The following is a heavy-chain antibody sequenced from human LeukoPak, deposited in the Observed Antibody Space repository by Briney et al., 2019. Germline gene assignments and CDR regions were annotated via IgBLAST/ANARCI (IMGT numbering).Heavy chain of an antibody. V-gene: IGHV4-39*07. Sequence: SETLSLTCIVSGISISSSSYYWGWIRQPPGKGLEWIGSIDYSGSTYYNPSLKSRVTISLDTSRNQFSLKLTSVTAADTAVYYCARGFRGDNFDYWGQGTLVTVSS. D-gene: IGHD7-27*01. CDR2: IDYSGST. CDR1: GISISSSSYY. J-gene: IGHJ4*02. CDR3: ARGFRGDNFDY.